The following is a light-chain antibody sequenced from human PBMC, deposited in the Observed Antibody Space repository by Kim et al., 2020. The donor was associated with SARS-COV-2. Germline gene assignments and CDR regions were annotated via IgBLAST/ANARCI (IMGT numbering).Light chain of an antibody. CDR3: QQRSDWPLT. CDR2: DAS. Sequence: LSPGERVTLSCRASQSVSNSLAWYQQKPGQAPRLLIYDASNRATAIPARFSGSGSGTDFTLTISSLEPEDSAVYYCQQRSDWPLTFGGGTKVDIK. V-gene: IGKV3-11*01. J-gene: IGKJ4*01. CDR1: QSVSNS.